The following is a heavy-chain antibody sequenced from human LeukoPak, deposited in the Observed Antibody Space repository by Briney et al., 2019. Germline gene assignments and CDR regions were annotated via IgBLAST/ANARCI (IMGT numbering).Heavy chain of an antibody. J-gene: IGHJ4*02. V-gene: IGHV3-23*01. CDR1: GSTFSDYY. CDR3: AKDSVKFCSSTSCPHLIDY. CDR2: ISGSGGST. Sequence: GGSLRLSCAAHGSTFSDYYMDWVRQAPGNGLEWVSAISGSGGSTYYADSVKGRFTISRDNSKNTLYLQMNSLRAEDTAVYYCAKDSVKFCSSTSCPHLIDYWGQGTLVTVSS. D-gene: IGHD2-2*01.